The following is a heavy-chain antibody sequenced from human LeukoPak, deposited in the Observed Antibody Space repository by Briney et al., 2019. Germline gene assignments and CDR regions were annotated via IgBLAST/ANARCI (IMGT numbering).Heavy chain of an antibody. CDR2: LYSDGDT. CDR3: ARGVEPLAANTLAY. D-gene: IGHD1-14*01. Sequence: GGFLRLSCAASGFTVITNDMTWVRQAPGKGLEWVSVLYSDGDTKYADSVQGRFTISRDNSKNTLYLEMNSLSPDDTAVYYCARGVEPLAANTLAYWGQGTLVTVSS. CDR1: GFTVITND. J-gene: IGHJ4*02. V-gene: IGHV3-53*01.